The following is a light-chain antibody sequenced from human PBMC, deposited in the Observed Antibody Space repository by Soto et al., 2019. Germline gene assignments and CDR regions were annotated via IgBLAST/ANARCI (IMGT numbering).Light chain of an antibody. J-gene: IGKJ3*01. Sequence: EIVLTQSAGTLSLSPGERATLSCRASQSVSGTYLAWYQQRPGQAPQVLIYGASSRAAGIPDRFSGSGSGTDFTLTISRLEPEDFAVYYCQQYGASPFNFGPGTKLDI. CDR2: GAS. CDR1: QSVSGTY. V-gene: IGKV3-20*01. CDR3: QQYGASPFN.